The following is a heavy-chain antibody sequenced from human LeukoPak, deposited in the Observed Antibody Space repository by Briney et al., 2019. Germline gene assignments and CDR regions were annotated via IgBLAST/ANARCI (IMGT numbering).Heavy chain of an antibody. CDR1: GGSISSSSYY. Sequence: SETLSLTCTVSGGSISSSSYYWSWIRQPPGKGLEWIGYMYYSGSTDYNPSFKSRVIISVDTSKNQLSLKLSSVTAADTAVYYCARGVPFHYDSSGYTLWYFDLWGRGTLVTVSS. CDR3: ARGVPFHYDSSGYTLWYFDL. CDR2: MYYSGST. D-gene: IGHD3-22*01. V-gene: IGHV4-61*01. J-gene: IGHJ2*01.